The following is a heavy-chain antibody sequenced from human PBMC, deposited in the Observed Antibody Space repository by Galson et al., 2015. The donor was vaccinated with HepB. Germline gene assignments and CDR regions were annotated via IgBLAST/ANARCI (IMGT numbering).Heavy chain of an antibody. J-gene: IGHJ5*02. CDR1: GYTFTGYY. V-gene: IGHV1-2*04. D-gene: IGHD3-10*01. CDR3: ARSPMVRGVGWFDP. CDR2: INPNSGGT. Sequence: SVKVSCKASGYTFTGYYMHWVRQAPGQGLEWMGWINPNSGGTNYAQRFQGWVTMTRDTSISTAYMDLTRLRSDDTAVYYCARSPMVRGVGWFDPWGQGTLVTVSS.